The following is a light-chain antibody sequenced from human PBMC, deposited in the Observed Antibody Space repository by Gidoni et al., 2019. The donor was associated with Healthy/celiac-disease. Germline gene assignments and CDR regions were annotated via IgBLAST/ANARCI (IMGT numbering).Light chain of an antibody. V-gene: IGKV3-15*01. CDR2: SSS. Sequence: EIVMTQSPATLSVSPGERATLSCRASQSVNSNVAWSQQKPGPAPRPLIHSSSTRATGTPARFRGSGSGSEFALTISSLKSEALAVYFCQRYKSWPPLTFGGGTKVEIK. CDR1: QSVNSN. CDR3: QRYKSWPPLT. J-gene: IGKJ4*01.